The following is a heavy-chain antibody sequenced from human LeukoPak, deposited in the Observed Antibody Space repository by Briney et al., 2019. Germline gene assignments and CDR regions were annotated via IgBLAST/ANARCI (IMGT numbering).Heavy chain of an antibody. CDR1: GFSFNMYA. CDR2: VSGTGGSP. V-gene: IGHV3-23*01. CDR3: AKDPGVATIHIDY. J-gene: IGHJ4*02. D-gene: IGHD5-24*01. Sequence: GGSLRLSCAASGFSFNMYAMSWVRQAPGKGLEWVSVVSGTGGSPYYAASVKGRFTISRDNSENSVFLQMNSLRADDTGVYYCAKDPGVATIHIDYWGQGTLVTVSS.